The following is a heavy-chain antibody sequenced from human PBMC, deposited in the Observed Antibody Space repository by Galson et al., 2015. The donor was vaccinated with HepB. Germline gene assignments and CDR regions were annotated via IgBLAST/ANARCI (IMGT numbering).Heavy chain of an antibody. CDR1: GFTFSSHA. Sequence: SLRLACADSGFTFSSHAMSWVRQAPGKGLEWVSVISGSGDRTRYADSVKGRFTISRDNSERTLYLQISSLRVEDTALYYCAKGPRYCYSKNCSGYYGTDVWGQGTTVTVSS. D-gene: IGHD2/OR15-2a*01. CDR2: ISGSGDRT. V-gene: IGHV3-23*01. CDR3: AKGPRYCYSKNCSGYYGTDV. J-gene: IGHJ6*02.